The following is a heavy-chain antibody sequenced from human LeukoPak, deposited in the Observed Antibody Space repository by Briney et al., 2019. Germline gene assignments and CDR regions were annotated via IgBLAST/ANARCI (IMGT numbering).Heavy chain of an antibody. D-gene: IGHD1-14*01. J-gene: IGHJ4*02. CDR2: ISGSGDST. Sequence: GGSLRLSCAASGFTFRSYAMSWVRQAPGKGLEWVSVISGSGDSTYYADSVKGRFTISRDNSKNTLYLQMNSLRAEDTAVYYCARERPDSRNLDSWGRGALVTVSS. CDR1: GFTFRSYA. CDR3: ARERPDSRNLDS. V-gene: IGHV3-23*01.